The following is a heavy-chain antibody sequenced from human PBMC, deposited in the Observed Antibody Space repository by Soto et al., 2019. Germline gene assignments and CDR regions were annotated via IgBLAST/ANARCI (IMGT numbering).Heavy chain of an antibody. CDR1: GYTFTSYD. CDR2: MNPNSGNT. CDR3: ARDQTGTTTYYYYGMDV. D-gene: IGHD1-7*01. V-gene: IGHV1-8*01. J-gene: IGHJ6*02. Sequence: ASVKVSCKASGYTFTSYDINWVRQATGQGLEWMGWMNPNSGNTGYAQKFQGRVTMTRNTSISTAYMELSSLRSEDTAVYYCARDQTGTTTYYYYGMDVWGQGTTVTVYS.